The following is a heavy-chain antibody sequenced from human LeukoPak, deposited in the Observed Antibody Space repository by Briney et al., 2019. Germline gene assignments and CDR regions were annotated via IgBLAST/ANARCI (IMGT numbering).Heavy chain of an antibody. V-gene: IGHV3-33*08. D-gene: IGHD3-10*01. CDR1: GFTFKTSG. Sequence: GGSLRLSCTASGFTFKTSGMHWIRQAPGKGLEWVAFIRYDGSNKYYADSVKGLFTISRDNSKNTLYLQMHSLRAEDTAVYYCARKAGYYGSGDYWGQGTLVTVSS. CDR3: ARKAGYYGSGDY. CDR2: IRYDGSNK. J-gene: IGHJ4*02.